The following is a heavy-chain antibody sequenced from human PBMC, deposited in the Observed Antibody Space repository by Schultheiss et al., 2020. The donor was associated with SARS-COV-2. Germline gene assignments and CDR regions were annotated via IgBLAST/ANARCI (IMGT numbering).Heavy chain of an antibody. V-gene: IGHV3-64*02. CDR1: VFTFSSYA. Sequence: GESLKISCAASVFTFSSYAMHWVRQAPGKGLEYVSTISSNGGSTYYADSVKGRFTISRDNSKNTLYLQMGSLRAEDMAVYYCARNWDFDYWGQGTLVTVSS. CDR3: ARNWDFDY. J-gene: IGHJ4*02. CDR2: ISSNGGST. D-gene: IGHD7-27*01.